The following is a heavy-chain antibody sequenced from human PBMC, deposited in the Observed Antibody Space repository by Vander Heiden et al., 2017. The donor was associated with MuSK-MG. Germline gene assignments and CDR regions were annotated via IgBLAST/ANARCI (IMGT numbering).Heavy chain of an antibody. CDR1: GDSVSSYSAA. Sequence: QVQLQQSGPGLVKPSQTLSLTCVISGDSVSSYSAAWNWIRQSPARGLEWMGRTYYRYKWYNDYAVSVKSRITINPDTSKNQFSLQLNSVTPEDTAVYYGARDGGWIMTTVTYALESWGQGTMGTVSS. CDR3: ARDGGWIMTTVTYALES. D-gene: IGHD4-17*01. CDR2: TYYRYKWYN. V-gene: IGHV6-1*01. J-gene: IGHJ3*02.